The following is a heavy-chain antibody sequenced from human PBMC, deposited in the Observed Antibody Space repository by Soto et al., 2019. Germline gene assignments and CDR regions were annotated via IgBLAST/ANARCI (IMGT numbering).Heavy chain of an antibody. V-gene: IGHV1-58*01. CDR3: AAVSYCSGGSCSFPDY. J-gene: IGHJ4*02. CDR2: IVVGSGNT. Sequence: SVKVSCKASGFTFTSSAVQWVRQARGQRLEWIGWIVVGSGNTNYAQKFQERVTITRDMSTSTAYMELSSLRSEDTAVYYCAAVSYCSGGSCSFPDYWGQGXLVTVYS. CDR1: GFTFTSSA. D-gene: IGHD2-15*01.